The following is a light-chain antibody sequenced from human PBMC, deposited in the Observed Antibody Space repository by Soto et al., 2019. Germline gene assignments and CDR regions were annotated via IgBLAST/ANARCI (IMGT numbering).Light chain of an antibody. CDR1: QSVSSSY. V-gene: IGKV3-20*01. J-gene: IGKJ1*01. CDR3: QQYGSSPRT. CDR2: GAS. Sequence: LTQSPGTLSLSPGERATLSCRASQSVSSSYLAWYQQKPGQAPRLLIYGASSRATGIPDRFSGSGSGTDFTLTISRLEPEDFAVYYCQQYGSSPRTFGQGTKVDIK.